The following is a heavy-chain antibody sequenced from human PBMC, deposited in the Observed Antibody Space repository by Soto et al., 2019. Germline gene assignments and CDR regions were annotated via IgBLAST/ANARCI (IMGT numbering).Heavy chain of an antibody. CDR3: AKDRQPDGFWPFDH. CDR2: LYGNGDGI. V-gene: IGHV3-23*05. J-gene: IGHJ4*02. D-gene: IGHD3-3*01. CDR1: GFTFSTYA. Sequence: EVQLVESGGGLVQPGGSLRLSCAASGFTFSTYAMSWVRQAPGQGLEWVSGLYGNGDGISYADSVKGRFTISRDNSRNTLFLQMNSLTTDDTGIYYCAKDRQPDGFWPFDHWGRGTLIIVSS.